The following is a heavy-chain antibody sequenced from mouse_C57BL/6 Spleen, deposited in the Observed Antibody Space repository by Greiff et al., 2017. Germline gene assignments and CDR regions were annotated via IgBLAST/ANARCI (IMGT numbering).Heavy chain of an antibody. CDR1: GYSFTGYY. Sequence: VQLQQSGPELVKPGASVKISCKASGYSFTGYYMNWVKQSPEKSLEWIGEINPSTGGTTYNQKFKAKATLTVDNSSSTAYMQLKSLTSEDAAVYYCARAGTTVVDYWGQGTTLTVSS. J-gene: IGHJ2*01. D-gene: IGHD1-1*01. V-gene: IGHV1-42*01. CDR2: INPSTGGT. CDR3: ARAGTTVVDY.